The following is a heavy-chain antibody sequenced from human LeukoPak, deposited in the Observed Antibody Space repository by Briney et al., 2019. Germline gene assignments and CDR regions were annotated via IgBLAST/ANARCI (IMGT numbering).Heavy chain of an antibody. CDR2: INHSGST. CDR3: ARGRRRGIAAPPPQSYGMDV. V-gene: IGHV4-34*01. J-gene: IGHJ6*02. Sequence: SETLSLTCAVYGGSFSGDYWNWIRQPPGKGLEWIGEINHSGSTNHNPSLKSRVTISVDTSKNQFSLKLTSVTAADTAVYYCARGRRRGIAAPPPQSYGMDVWGQGTTVTVAS. CDR1: GGSFSGDY. D-gene: IGHD6-6*01.